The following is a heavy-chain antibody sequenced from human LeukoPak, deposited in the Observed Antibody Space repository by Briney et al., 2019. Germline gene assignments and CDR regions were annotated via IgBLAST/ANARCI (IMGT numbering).Heavy chain of an antibody. D-gene: IGHD3-10*01. CDR3: ARGSILKYGSGTYNY. CDR2: INHSGST. Sequence: SETLSLTCAVYGGSFSGYYWSWIRQPPGKGLEWIGEINHSGSTNYNPSIKSRVTISVDTSKNQFSLKLSSVTAADTAVYYCARGSILKYGSGTYNYWGQGTLVTVSS. V-gene: IGHV4-34*01. CDR1: GGSFSGYY. J-gene: IGHJ4*02.